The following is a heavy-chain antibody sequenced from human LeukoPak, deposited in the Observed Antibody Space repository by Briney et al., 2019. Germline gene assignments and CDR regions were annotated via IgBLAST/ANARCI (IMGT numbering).Heavy chain of an antibody. D-gene: IGHD2-15*01. CDR1: GFTFSNYA. CDR2: ISSNGGST. J-gene: IGHJ3*02. CDR3: VKALGYCSGGSCLAFDI. V-gene: IGHV3-64D*06. Sequence: GGSLRLSCSASGFTFSNYAMHWVRQAPGKGLEYVSAISSNGGSTYYADSVKGRFTISRDNSKNTLYLQMSSLRAEDTAVYYCVKALGYCSGGSCLAFDIWGQGTMVAVSS.